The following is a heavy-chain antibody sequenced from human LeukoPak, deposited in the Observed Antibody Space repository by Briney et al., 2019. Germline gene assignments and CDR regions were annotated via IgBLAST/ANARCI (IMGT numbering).Heavy chain of an antibody. V-gene: IGHV4-59*01. Sequence: SETLSLTCTVSGDSISSYYWSWIRQPSGKGLEWIGYIYNSGSTNYNPSLKSRATISLDTSKNQFSLKLSSVTAADTAVYYCARAPRAAWYYFGYWGRGTLVTVSS. CDR3: ARAPRAAWYYFGY. CDR1: GDSISSYY. J-gene: IGHJ4*02. D-gene: IGHD2-15*01. CDR2: IYNSGST.